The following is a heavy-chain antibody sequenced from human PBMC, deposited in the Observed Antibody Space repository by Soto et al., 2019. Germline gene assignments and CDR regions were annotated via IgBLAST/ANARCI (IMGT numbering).Heavy chain of an antibody. CDR2: INPSGGST. CDR1: GYTFTSYY. J-gene: IGHJ4*02. D-gene: IGHD1-7*01. CDR3: ARVPPRDKLELLFDY. V-gene: IGHV1-46*01. Sequence: ASVKVSCKASGYTFTSYYMHWVRQAPGQGLEWMGIINPSGGSTSYAQKFQGRVTMTRDTSTSTVYMELSSLRSEDTAVYYCARVPPRDKLELLFDYWGQGTLVTVSS.